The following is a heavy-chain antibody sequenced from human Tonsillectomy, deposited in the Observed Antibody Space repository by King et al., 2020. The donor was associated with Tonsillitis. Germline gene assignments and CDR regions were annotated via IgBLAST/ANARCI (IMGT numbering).Heavy chain of an antibody. CDR3: ARERDMVATGWFDP. CDR1: GFTFSSYS. D-gene: IGHD5-12*01. CDR2: ISSSSSYI. J-gene: IGHJ5*02. V-gene: IGHV3-21*01. Sequence: VQLVESGGGLVKPGGSLRLSCAASGFTFSSYSMNWVRQAPGKGLEWVSSISSSSSYIYYADSVKGRFTISRDNAKNSLYLQMNSLRAEDTAVYDCARERDMVATGWFDPWGQGTLVTVSS.